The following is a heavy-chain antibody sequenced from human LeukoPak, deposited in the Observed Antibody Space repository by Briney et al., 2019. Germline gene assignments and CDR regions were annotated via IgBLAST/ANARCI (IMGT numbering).Heavy chain of an antibody. CDR1: GFSFSSYN. CDR3: AKDYAGGWPKRGMDV. CDR2: ITSSSTYT. D-gene: IGHD3-16*01. Sequence: GGSLRLSCAASGFSFSSYNMNWVRQTPGKGLEWVSSITSSSTYTFYADSVRGRFTISRDNSKNTVYLQMNSLRAEDTAVYYCAKDYAGGWPKRGMDVWGKGATVTVSS. J-gene: IGHJ6*03. V-gene: IGHV3-21*04.